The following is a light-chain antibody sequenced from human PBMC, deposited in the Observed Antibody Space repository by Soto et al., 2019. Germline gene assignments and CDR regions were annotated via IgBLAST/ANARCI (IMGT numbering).Light chain of an antibody. Sequence: DIQMTQSPSHLPASVGDRVTIACRASQSICSWLAWYQQKPGKAPKPLIYKASSLESGVPSRFRGSGSGTEFTLTISSLQPDDVETYYCQQYNSYSQTFGQGTKVDIK. CDR3: QQYNSYSQT. CDR2: KAS. J-gene: IGKJ1*01. V-gene: IGKV1-5*03. CDR1: QSICSW.